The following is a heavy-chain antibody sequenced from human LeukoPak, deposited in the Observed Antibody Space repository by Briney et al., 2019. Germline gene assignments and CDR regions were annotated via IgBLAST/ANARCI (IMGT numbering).Heavy chain of an antibody. J-gene: IGHJ5*02. CDR2: IIPIFGTA. CDR1: GGTFSSYA. D-gene: IGHD2-2*01. V-gene: IGHV1-69*05. CDR3: ARGYCSSTSCYDWFDP. Sequence: SVKVSCKASGGTFSSYAISWVRQAPGQGLEWMGGIIPIFGTANYAQKFQGRVTITTDESTSTAYMELSSLRAEDTAVYYCARGYCSSTSCYDWFDPWGQGTLVTVSS.